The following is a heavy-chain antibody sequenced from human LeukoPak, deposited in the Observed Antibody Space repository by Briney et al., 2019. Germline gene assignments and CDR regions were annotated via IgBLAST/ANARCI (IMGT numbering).Heavy chain of an antibody. D-gene: IGHD3-10*01. CDR1: GGSFSGYY. V-gene: IGHV4-34*01. CDR2: INHSGST. Sequence: SETLSLTCAVYGGSFSGYYWNWIRQPPGKGLEWIGEINHSGSTNYNPSLKGRVTTSVDTSKNQFSLKLSSVTAADTAVYYCAREYGSGSYYHYFDYWGQGALVTVSS. J-gene: IGHJ4*02. CDR3: AREYGSGSYYHYFDY.